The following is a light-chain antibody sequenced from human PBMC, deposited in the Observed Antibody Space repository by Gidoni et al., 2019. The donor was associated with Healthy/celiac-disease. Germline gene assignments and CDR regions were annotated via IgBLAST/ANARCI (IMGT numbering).Light chain of an antibody. CDR1: QSISSY. CDR3: QQSYSTPPWT. V-gene: IGKV1-39*01. CDR2: AAS. J-gene: IGKJ1*01. Sequence: DIQMTQSPSSLSASVGDRVTITCRASQSISSYLNWYQQKPGKAPKLLIYAASSLQSGVPSRFSGSGSGTDFTLTISSLQPEDFATYYCQQSYSTPPWTFGQXTKVKIK.